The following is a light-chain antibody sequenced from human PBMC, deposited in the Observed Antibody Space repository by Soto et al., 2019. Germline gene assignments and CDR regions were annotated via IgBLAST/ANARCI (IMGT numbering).Light chain of an antibody. CDR1: QGIGND. J-gene: IGKJ1*01. CDR3: LQDNNYPWT. V-gene: IGKV1-6*01. Sequence: AIRMAQSPSSLSASVVDRVTITCRASQGIGNDLGWYQQKPGKAPKLLIYAASSLQSGVPSRFSGSGSGTDFTLTIRSLQPEDFATYYCLQDNNYPWTFGQGTKVDIK. CDR2: AAS.